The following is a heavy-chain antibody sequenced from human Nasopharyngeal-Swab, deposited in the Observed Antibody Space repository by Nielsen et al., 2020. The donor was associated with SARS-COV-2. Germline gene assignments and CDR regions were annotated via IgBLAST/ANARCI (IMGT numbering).Heavy chain of an antibody. CDR1: GFTFDDYA. CDR3: AKGYGYGGDYYYYYGMDV. V-gene: IGHV3-9*01. D-gene: IGHD5-18*01. CDR2: ISWNSGSI. J-gene: IGHJ6*02. Sequence: GGSLRLSCAASGFTFDDYAMHWVRQAPGKGLEWVSGISWNSGSIGYADSVKGRFTISRDNAKNPLYLQMNSLRAEDTALYYCAKGYGYGGDYYYYYGMDVWGQGTTVTVSS.